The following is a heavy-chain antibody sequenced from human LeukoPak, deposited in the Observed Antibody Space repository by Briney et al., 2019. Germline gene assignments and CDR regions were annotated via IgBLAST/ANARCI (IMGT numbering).Heavy chain of an antibody. V-gene: IGHV3-9*01. CDR3: AKGRGSGSYSTADY. Sequence: PGRSLRLSCAASGFTFDDYAMHWVRQAPGKGLEWVSGISWNSGSIGYADSVKGRFTISRGNAKNSLYLQMNSLRAEDTALYYCAKGRGSGSYSTADYWGQGTLVTVSS. CDR1: GFTFDDYA. CDR2: ISWNSGSI. J-gene: IGHJ4*02. D-gene: IGHD3-10*01.